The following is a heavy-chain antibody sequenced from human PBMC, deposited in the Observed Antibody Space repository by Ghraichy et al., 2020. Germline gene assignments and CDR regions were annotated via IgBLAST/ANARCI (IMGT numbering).Heavy chain of an antibody. CDR1: GGSFSGYY. D-gene: IGHD1-20*01. Sequence: SETLYLTCAVYGGSFSGYYWSWIRQPPGKGLEWIGEINHSGSTNYNPSLKSRVTISVDTSKNQFSLKLSSVTAADTAVYYCARGGGKTYNWNGRRTYFDYWGQGTLVTVSS. V-gene: IGHV4-34*01. CDR2: INHSGST. CDR3: ARGGGKTYNWNGRRTYFDY. J-gene: IGHJ4*02.